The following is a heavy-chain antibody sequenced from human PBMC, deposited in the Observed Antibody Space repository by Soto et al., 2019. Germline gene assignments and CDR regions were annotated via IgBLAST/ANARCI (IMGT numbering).Heavy chain of an antibody. CDR3: ARSRRDCSSTSCYNGWNCYGMDV. Sequence: QVQLVQSGAEVKKPGSSVKVSCKASGGTFSSYAISWVRQAPGQGLEWMGGIIPIFGTANYAQNCQGRVKITADKSTSKAYMELSILGSEATAVYYCARSRRDCSSTSCYNGWNCYGMDVWGQGTTVTVSS. J-gene: IGHJ6*02. V-gene: IGHV1-69*06. D-gene: IGHD2-2*02. CDR1: GGTFSSYA. CDR2: IIPIFGTA.